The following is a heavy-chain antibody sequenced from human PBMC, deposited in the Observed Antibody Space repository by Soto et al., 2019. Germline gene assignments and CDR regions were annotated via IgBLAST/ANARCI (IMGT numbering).Heavy chain of an antibody. J-gene: IGHJ6*02. V-gene: IGHV5-51*01. Sequence: GESLKISCKGSGYSFTSYWIGWVRQVPGKGLEWMGSIYPGDSDTRYSPSFKGQVTISADKSISTAYLQWSSLKASDTAMYYCARRGGDYSRYYYYGMDVWGQGTTVTVSS. CDR3: ARRGGDYSRYYYYGMDV. CDR1: GYSFTSYW. D-gene: IGHD4-17*01. CDR2: IYPGDSDT.